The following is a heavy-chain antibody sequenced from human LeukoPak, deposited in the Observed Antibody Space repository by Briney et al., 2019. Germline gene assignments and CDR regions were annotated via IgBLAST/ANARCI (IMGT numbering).Heavy chain of an antibody. CDR3: ARGSRTIELGDYY. J-gene: IGHJ4*02. Sequence: PGGSLHLSCAASGFTFGDSYRSWIRQPPGKGLEWLSYISSSSSDTNYADSVKGRFTISRDNAKNSLYLQMNSLRAEDTAVYYSARGSRTIELGDYYWGQATLVTVSS. CDR1: GFTFGDSY. CDR2: ISSSSSDT. D-gene: IGHD5-24*01. V-gene: IGHV3-11*06.